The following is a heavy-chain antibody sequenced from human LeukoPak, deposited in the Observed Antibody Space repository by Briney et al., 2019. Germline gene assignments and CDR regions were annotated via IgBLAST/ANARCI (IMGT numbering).Heavy chain of an antibody. CDR2: IYSGGST. Sequence: PGGSLRLSCAASGFTVSSNYMTWVRQAPGKGLEWVSVIYSGGSTYYADSVKGRFTISRDNSKNTLYLQMNSLRAEDTALYYCARAPGGDYYAGLDYWGQGTLVTVSS. CDR3: ARAPGGDYYAGLDY. V-gene: IGHV3-66*01. J-gene: IGHJ4*02. D-gene: IGHD2-21*02. CDR1: GFTVSSNY.